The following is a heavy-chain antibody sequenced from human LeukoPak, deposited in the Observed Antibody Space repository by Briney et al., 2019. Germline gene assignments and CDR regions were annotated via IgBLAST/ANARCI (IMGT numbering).Heavy chain of an antibody. V-gene: IGHV1-69*06. J-gene: IGHJ4*02. CDR3: LGRGMDDSDSNPDY. Sequence: GASVKVSCKASGDTFSNYAINWVRQAPGQGLEWVGGIIPIFGTANYAQKFQGRVTITADKSTSTAYMELSSLRSEDTAVYYCLGRGMDDSDSNPDYWGQGTLVTVSS. D-gene: IGHD3-22*01. CDR1: GDTFSNYA. CDR2: IIPIFGTA.